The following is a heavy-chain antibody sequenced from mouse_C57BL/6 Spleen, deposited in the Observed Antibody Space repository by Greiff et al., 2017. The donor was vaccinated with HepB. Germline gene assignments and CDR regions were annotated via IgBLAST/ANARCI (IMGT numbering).Heavy chain of an antibody. V-gene: IGHV1-15*01. J-gene: IGHJ3*01. CDR1: GYTFTDYE. CDR2: IDPETGGT. CDR3: TRGGYYSNYAWFAY. D-gene: IGHD2-5*01. Sequence: QVQLKESGAELVRPGASVTLSCKASGYTFTDYEMHWVKQTPVHGLEWIGAIDPETGGTAYNQKFKGKAILTADKSSSTAYMELRSLTSEDSAVYYCTRGGYYSNYAWFAYWGQGTLVTVSA.